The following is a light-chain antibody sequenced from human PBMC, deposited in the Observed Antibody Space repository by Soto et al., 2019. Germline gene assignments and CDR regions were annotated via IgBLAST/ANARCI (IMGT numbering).Light chain of an antibody. J-gene: IGLJ3*02. CDR1: NSDVGGYKY. CDR3: NSYTSSSSWV. CDR2: EVN. Sequence: QSALTQPASVSGSPGQSITISCTGTNSDVGGYKYVSWYQQHPGKVPKLIIYEVNSRPSGVSNRFSGSKSGNTASLTISGLQAEDEADYYCNSYTSSSSWVFGGGTKLTVL. V-gene: IGLV2-14*01.